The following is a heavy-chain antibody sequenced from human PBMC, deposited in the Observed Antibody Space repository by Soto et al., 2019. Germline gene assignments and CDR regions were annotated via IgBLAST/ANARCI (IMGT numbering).Heavy chain of an antibody. J-gene: IGHJ6*02. V-gene: IGHV6-1*01. CDR2: TYYRSKWYN. Sequence: TLSLTCAISGDSVSSNSAAWNWIRQSPSRGLEWLGRTYYRSKWYNDYAVSVKSRITINPDTSKNQFSLQLNSVTPEDTAVYYCARRMGVGYCSSTSCLWGMDVWGQGTTVTVS. D-gene: IGHD2-2*01. CDR3: ARRMGVGYCSSTSCLWGMDV. CDR1: GDSVSSNSAA.